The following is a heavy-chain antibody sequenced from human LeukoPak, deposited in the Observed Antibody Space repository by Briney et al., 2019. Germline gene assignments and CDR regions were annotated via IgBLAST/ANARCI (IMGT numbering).Heavy chain of an antibody. J-gene: IGHJ3*02. Sequence: SETLSLTCAVYGGSFSGYYWSWIRQPPGKGLEWIGEINHSGSTNYNPSLKSRVTISVDTSKNQFSLKLSSVTAADTAVYYCARAARTTYDAFDIWGQGQWSPSLQ. CDR1: GGSFSGYY. CDR2: INHSGST. V-gene: IGHV4-34*01. CDR3: ARAARTTYDAFDI. D-gene: IGHD4-11*01.